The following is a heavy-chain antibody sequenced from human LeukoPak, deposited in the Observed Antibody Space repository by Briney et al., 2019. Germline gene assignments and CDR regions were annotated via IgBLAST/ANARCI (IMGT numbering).Heavy chain of an antibody. CDR2: ISYDGSNK. J-gene: IGHJ5*02. V-gene: IGHV3-30*04. CDR1: GFTFSSYA. D-gene: IGHD2-15*01. Sequence: PGRSLRLSCAASGFTFSSYAMHWVRQAPGKGLEWVAVISYDGSNKYYADSVKGRFTISRDNSKNTLYLQTNSLRAEDTAVYYCARGTVVVVAATGWFDPWGQGTLVAVSS. CDR3: ARGTVVVVAATGWFDP.